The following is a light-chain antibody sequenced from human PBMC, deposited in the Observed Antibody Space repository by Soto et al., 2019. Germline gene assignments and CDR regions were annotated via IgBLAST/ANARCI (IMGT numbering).Light chain of an antibody. CDR2: DVS. Sequence: QSALTQPRSVSGSPGQSVTISCTGTSSDVGGYNYVSWYQQHPGKAPKLIIYDVSKWPSGVPDRFSGSKSGNTASLTISGLQAEDEADYYCSSYTTSSTHVVFGGGTKLTVL. J-gene: IGLJ2*01. V-gene: IGLV2-11*01. CDR1: SSDVGGYNY. CDR3: SSYTTSSTHVV.